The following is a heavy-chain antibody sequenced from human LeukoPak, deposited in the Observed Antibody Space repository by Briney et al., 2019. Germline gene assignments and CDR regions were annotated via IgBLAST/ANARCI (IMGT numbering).Heavy chain of an antibody. CDR1: GFTFSSYV. D-gene: IGHD3-9*01. V-gene: IGHV3-64*01. Sequence: GGSLRLSCAASGFTFSSYVMNWVRQAPGKGLECVSGISGTGGSTYYANSVKGSFTTSRDNSKNTLYLQMGSLRAEDMAVYYCARAAVLRYFYWLSILDYWGQGTLVTVSS. J-gene: IGHJ4*02. CDR2: ISGTGGST. CDR3: ARAAVLRYFYWLSILDY.